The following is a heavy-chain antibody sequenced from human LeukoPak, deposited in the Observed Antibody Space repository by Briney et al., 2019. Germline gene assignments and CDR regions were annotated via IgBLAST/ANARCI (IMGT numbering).Heavy chain of an antibody. V-gene: IGHV1-24*01. D-gene: IGHD6-13*01. CDR3: ARGSWAAAGVWGNY. CDR1: GYTLTELS. J-gene: IGHJ4*02. CDR2: FDPEDGET. Sequence: GASVKVSCKVSGYTLTELSMHWVRQAPGKGLEWMGGFDPEDGETIYAQKFQGRVTMTEDTSTDTVYMELSSLRSEDTAVYYCARGSWAAAGVWGNYWGQGTLVTVSS.